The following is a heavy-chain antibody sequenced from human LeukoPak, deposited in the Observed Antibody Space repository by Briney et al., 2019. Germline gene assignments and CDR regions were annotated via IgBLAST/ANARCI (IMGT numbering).Heavy chain of an antibody. CDR1: GGSISSSSYY. Sequence: SETLSLTCTVSGGSISSSSYYWGWIRQPPGKGLEWIGSIYYSGTTYYNPFLKSRVTICVDTSKNQFSLKLSSVTAADTAVYYCARAAGGSAALRWFDPWGQGTLVTVSS. CDR3: ARAAGGSAALRWFDP. J-gene: IGHJ5*02. D-gene: IGHD6-13*01. CDR2: IYYSGTT. V-gene: IGHV4-39*01.